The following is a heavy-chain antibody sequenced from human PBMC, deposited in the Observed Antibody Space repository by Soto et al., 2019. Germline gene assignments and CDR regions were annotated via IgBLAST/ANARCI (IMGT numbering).Heavy chain of an antibody. CDR3: ARGIAAAVHSSYYYSYCIDV. V-gene: IGHV1-69*06. Sequence: SVNVSCKASGGTFSSYAISWVRQAPGQGLEWMGGIIPIFGTANYAQKFQGRVTITADKSTSTAYMELSSLRSEDTAVYYCARGIAAAVHSSYYYSYCIDVSGQ. CDR2: IIPIFGTA. CDR1: GGTFSSYA. D-gene: IGHD6-13*01. J-gene: IGHJ6*02.